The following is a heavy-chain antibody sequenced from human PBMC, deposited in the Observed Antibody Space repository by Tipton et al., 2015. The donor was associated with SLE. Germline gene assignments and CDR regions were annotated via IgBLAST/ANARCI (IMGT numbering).Heavy chain of an antibody. J-gene: IGHJ4*01. V-gene: IGHV3-74*01. CDR1: GFTFSTYW. Sequence: SLRLSCAASGFTFSTYWMHWVRQAPGKGLVWVSHIDSDGTTTTYADSVKGRFTISRDNSKNTLFLQMNSLRAEDTAIYYCATVHYGDAAFDYWGQEPWSPSPQ. CDR2: IDSDGTTT. CDR3: ATVHYGDAAFDY. D-gene: IGHD4-17*01.